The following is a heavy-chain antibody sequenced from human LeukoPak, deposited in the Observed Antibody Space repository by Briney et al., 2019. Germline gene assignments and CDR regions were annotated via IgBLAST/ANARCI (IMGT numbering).Heavy chain of an antibody. CDR1: GFTFSSYS. J-gene: IGHJ3*02. CDR2: ISSSSSYI. D-gene: IGHD6-19*01. V-gene: IGHV3-21*01. CDR3: ARDLRYSSGWYGGFDAFDI. Sequence: PGGSLRLSCAASGFTFSSYSMNWVRQAPGKGLEWVSSISSSSSYIYYADSVKGRFTISRDNARNSLYLQMNSLRAEDTAVYYCARDLRYSSGWYGGFDAFDIWGQGTMVTVSS.